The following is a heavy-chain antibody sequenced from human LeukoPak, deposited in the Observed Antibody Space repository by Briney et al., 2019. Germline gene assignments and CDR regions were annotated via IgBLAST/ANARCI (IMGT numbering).Heavy chain of an antibody. V-gene: IGHV3-9*01. CDR3: EKGYSSGWSDFDD. CDR1: GFIFYNYA. Sequence: PGGSLRLSCATSGFIFYNYAMHWVPQVPGKGREWVSGITWNSGIIDYADSVKGRFTISRNNANNSLSLHMKSLGAEDTAVYYCEKGYSSGWSDFDDWGQGIQVTVSS. D-gene: IGHD6-19*01. CDR2: ITWNSGII. J-gene: IGHJ4*02.